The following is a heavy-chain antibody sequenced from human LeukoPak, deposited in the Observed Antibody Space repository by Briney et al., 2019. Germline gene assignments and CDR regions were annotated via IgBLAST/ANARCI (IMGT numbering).Heavy chain of an antibody. CDR1: GFTFSSYA. CDR2: ISGSGGST. Sequence: GGSLRLSCAPSGFTFSSYAMSWVRQAPGKGLEWVSAISGSGGSTYYADSVKGRFTISRDNSKNTLYLQMNSLRAEDTAVYYCAKAIVVVITRKYYFDYWGQGTLVTVSS. CDR3: AKAIVVVITRKYYFDY. D-gene: IGHD3-22*01. V-gene: IGHV3-23*01. J-gene: IGHJ4*02.